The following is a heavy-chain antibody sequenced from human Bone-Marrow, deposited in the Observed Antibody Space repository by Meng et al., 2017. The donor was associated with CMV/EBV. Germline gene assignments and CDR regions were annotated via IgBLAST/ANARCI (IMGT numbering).Heavy chain of an antibody. D-gene: IGHD1-20*01. CDR3: ARERDFYNWYFDY. V-gene: IGHV3-7*01. CDR1: GFTFSSYG. CDR2: IKEDGSEK. Sequence: GESLKISCAASGFTFSSYGMHWVRQAPGKGLEWVANIKEDGSEKYYVASAKGRFTISRDNAKNSLFLQMNSLRAEDTAVYYCARERDFYNWYFDYWGQGALVTVSS. J-gene: IGHJ4*02.